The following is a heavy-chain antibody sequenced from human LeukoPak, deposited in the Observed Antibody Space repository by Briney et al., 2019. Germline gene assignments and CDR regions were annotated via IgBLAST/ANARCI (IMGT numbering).Heavy chain of an antibody. D-gene: IGHD5-18*01. Sequence: SETLSLTCTVSGGSISSYYWNWIRQPPGKGLELIGYIYYSGTTNYNPSLKSRVSMSVDTSKNQFSLKLTSVTAADTAVYYCARGGYGHYDYWGQGTLVTVSS. V-gene: IGHV4-59*01. CDR2: IYYSGTT. CDR3: ARGGYGHYDY. J-gene: IGHJ4*02. CDR1: GGSISSYY.